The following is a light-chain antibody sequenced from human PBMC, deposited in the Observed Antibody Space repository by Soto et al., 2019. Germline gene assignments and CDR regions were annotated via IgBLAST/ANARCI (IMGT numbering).Light chain of an antibody. Sequence: EIVLTQSPGTLSLSPGERATLSCRASETVAGSYLAWYQQKPGQAPRLLIHGASTRATGIADRFSGSGSGTDSTLTISRLEPEDFAVYYCQLYGNSPKTFGQGTKVDIK. V-gene: IGKV3-20*01. CDR3: QLYGNSPKT. J-gene: IGKJ1*01. CDR1: ETVAGSY. CDR2: GAS.